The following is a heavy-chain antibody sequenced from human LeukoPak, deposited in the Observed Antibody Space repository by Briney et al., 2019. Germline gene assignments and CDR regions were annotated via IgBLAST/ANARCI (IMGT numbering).Heavy chain of an antibody. J-gene: IGHJ4*02. CDR3: ARDDGWYLTEGHYFDY. CDR2: IYTSGST. D-gene: IGHD6-19*01. CDR1: GGSISSGSYY. Sequence: SETLSLTCTVSGGSISSGSYYWSWIRQPAGKGLEWIGRIYTSGSTNYNPSLKSRVTISVDTSKNQFSLKLSSVTAADTAVYYCARDDGWYLTEGHYFDYWGQGTLVTVSS. V-gene: IGHV4-61*02.